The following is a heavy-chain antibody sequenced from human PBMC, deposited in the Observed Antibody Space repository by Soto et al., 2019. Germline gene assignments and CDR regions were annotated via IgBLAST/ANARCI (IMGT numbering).Heavy chain of an antibody. CDR3: ARGAFIAVAGTSLDY. CDR1: GFTFSSYA. J-gene: IGHJ4*02. Sequence: GGSLRLSCAASGFTFSSYAMNWVRQAPGKGLEWVSAISGSGASTYYADSVKGRFTISRDNSKNTLYLQMNSLRADDTAVYYCARGAFIAVAGTSLDYWGQGTLVTVSS. CDR2: ISGSGAST. D-gene: IGHD6-19*01. V-gene: IGHV3-23*01.